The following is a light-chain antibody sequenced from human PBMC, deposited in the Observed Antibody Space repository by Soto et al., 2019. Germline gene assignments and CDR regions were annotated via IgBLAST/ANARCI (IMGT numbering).Light chain of an antibody. Sequence: DIQMTQSPSTLSASVGDRVTITCRASQSISSWLTWYQQKAGQAPKLLIYKASILESGVPSRFSGSGSGTEITLTISSQQPDDSTSYYHQQSSYFATFGQGTRVEIK. CDR3: QQSSYFAT. J-gene: IGKJ1*01. V-gene: IGKV1-5*03. CDR1: QSISSW. CDR2: KAS.